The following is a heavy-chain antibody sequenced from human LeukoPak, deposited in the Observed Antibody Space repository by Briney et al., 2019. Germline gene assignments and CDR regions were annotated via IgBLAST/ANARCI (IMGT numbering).Heavy chain of an antibody. D-gene: IGHD3-22*01. CDR2: ISSSGSTI. Sequence: PGGSLRLSCAASGFTFSDYYMSWIRQAPGKGLEWVSYISSSGSTIYYADSVKGRFTISRDNAKNSLYLQMNSLRAEDTAVYYCGYYDSSGYCDNDYWGQGTLVTVSS. J-gene: IGHJ4*02. V-gene: IGHV3-11*01. CDR1: GFTFSDYY. CDR3: GYYDSSGYCDNDY.